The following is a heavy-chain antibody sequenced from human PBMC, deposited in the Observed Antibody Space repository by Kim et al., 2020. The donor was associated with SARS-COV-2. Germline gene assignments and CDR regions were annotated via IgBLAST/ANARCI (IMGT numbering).Heavy chain of an antibody. CDR2: IYSGGST. D-gene: IGHD5-12*01. Sequence: GGSLRLSCAASGFTVSSNYMSWVRQAPGKGLEWVSVIYSGGSTYYADSVKGRFTISRDNSKNTLYLQMNSLRAEDTAVYYCARGPKGGYDFTFDYWGQGTLVTVSS. V-gene: IGHV3-66*01. J-gene: IGHJ4*02. CDR3: ARGPKGGYDFTFDY. CDR1: GFTVSSNY.